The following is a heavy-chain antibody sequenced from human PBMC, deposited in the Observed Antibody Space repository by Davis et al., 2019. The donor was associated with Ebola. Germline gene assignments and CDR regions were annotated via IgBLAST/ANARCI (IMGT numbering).Heavy chain of an antibody. J-gene: IGHJ4*02. Sequence: GESLKISCAASGFTFSDIWMSWVRQAPGKGLEWVSYISSSGSTIYYADSVKGRFTISRDNAKNSLYLQMNSLRAEDTAVYYCARDWADYYDSPDYFDYWGQGTLVTVSS. V-gene: IGHV3-48*03. D-gene: IGHD3-22*01. CDR1: GFTFSDIW. CDR2: ISSSGSTI. CDR3: ARDWADYYDSPDYFDY.